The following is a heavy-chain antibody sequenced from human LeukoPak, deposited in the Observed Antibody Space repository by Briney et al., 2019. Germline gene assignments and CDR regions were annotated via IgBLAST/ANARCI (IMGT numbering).Heavy chain of an antibody. D-gene: IGHD3-10*01. J-gene: IGHJ4*02. CDR3: AKAGPVVRGFIGYY. Sequence: GGSLRLSCAASGFTFSSYEMNWVRQAPGKGLEWVSYISSSGSTIYYADSVKGRFTISRENSKKTLYLQLNSLRAEDTAIYYCAKAGPVVRGFIGYYWGQGTLVTVSS. CDR2: ISSSGSTI. V-gene: IGHV3-48*03. CDR1: GFTFSSYE.